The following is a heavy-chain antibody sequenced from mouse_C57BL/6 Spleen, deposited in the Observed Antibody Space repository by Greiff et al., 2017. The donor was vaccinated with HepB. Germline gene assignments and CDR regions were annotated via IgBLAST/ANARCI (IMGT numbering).Heavy chain of an antibody. CDR2: IDPSDSYT. J-gene: IGHJ4*01. CDR1: GYTFTSYW. V-gene: IGHV1-50*01. CDR3: SSITAVVATGAMYY. Sequence: VQLQQPGAELVKPGASVTLSCKASGYTFTSYWMQWVKQRPGQGLEWIGEIDPSDSYTNYNQKFKGKATLTVDTSSSTAYMQLRSLTSVDSSVYYCSSITAVVATGAMYYWGQGTSVTVSS. D-gene: IGHD1-1*01.